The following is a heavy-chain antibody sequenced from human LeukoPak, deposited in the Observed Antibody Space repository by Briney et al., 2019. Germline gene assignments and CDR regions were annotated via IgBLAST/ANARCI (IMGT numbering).Heavy chain of an antibody. V-gene: IGHV1-2*02. CDR3: AREFTIFGVVTNDF. J-gene: IGHJ4*02. CDR1: GYTFTGYY. CDR2: INPNSGGT. D-gene: IGHD3-3*01. Sequence: ASVKVSCKASGYTFTGYYMHWVRQAPGQGLEWMGWINPNSGGTNYAQKFQGRVTMTRDTSTSTVYMELTSLRSEDTAVYYCAREFTIFGVVTNDFWGQGTLVTVSS.